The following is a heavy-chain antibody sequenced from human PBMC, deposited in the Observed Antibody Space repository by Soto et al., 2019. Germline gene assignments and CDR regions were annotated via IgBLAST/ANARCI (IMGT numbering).Heavy chain of an antibody. D-gene: IGHD3-9*01. J-gene: IGHJ4*02. V-gene: IGHV3-23*01. CDR1: GFTFSSYA. CDR3: ARDMYYDILTGYYI. CDR2: ISGSGDST. Sequence: GGSLRLSCAASGFTFSSYAMNWVRQAPGKGLEWVSVISGSGDSTYYADSVKGRFTISRDNAKNSLYLQMNSLRAEDTAVYYCARDMYYDILTGYYIWGQGTLVTVSS.